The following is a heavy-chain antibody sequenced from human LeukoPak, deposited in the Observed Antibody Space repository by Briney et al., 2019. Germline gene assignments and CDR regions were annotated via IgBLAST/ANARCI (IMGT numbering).Heavy chain of an antibody. CDR3: ARDLNYDILTGYYSPNYFDY. V-gene: IGHV3-7*01. J-gene: IGHJ4*02. D-gene: IGHD3-9*01. CDR1: GFGFSNYA. CDR2: IKQDGSEK. Sequence: GGSLRLSCAASGFGFSNYAMSWVRQAPGKGLEWVANIKQDGSEKYYVDSVKGRFTISRDNAKNSLYLQMNSLRAEDTAVYYCARDLNYDILTGYYSPNYFDYWGQGTLVTVSS.